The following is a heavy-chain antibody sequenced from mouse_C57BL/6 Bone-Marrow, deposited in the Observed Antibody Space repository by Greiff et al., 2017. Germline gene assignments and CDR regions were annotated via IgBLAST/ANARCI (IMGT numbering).Heavy chain of an antibody. CDR2: IYPRDGST. V-gene: IGHV1-85*01. CDR1: GYTFTSYD. D-gene: IGHD1-1*01. J-gene: IGHJ1*03. CDR3: ARDYGSSYWYFDV. Sequence: VQLQQSGPELVKPGASVKLSCKASGYTFTSYDINWVKQRPGQGLEWIGWIYPRDGSTKYKEKFKGKATLTVDTSSSTAYMELHSLTSEDSAVYFWARDYGSSYWYFDVWGTGTTVTVSS.